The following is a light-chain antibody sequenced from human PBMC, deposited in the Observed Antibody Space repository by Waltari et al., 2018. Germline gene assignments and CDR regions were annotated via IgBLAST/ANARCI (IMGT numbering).Light chain of an antibody. J-gene: IGLJ3*02. Sequence: QTVVTQPASLSASPGGSASLTCTLHRDINADTYKIYWYRQRPGSPPQFLLKFSSDSDIKRPSSVPNRFSGSKDTSANAGVFFISGLQSADEADYYCMNLYNNAVVFGGGTKLTVL. CDR1: RDINADTYK. V-gene: IGLV5-45*01. CDR3: MNLYNNAVV. CDR2: FSSDSDI.